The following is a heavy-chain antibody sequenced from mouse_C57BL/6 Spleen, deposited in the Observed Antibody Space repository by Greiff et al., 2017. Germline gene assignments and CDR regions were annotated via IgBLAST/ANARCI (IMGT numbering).Heavy chain of an antibody. CDR3: ARGGSTVVTTEWYFDF. D-gene: IGHD2-2*01. CDR1: GYAFSSYW. CDR2: IYPGDGDT. V-gene: IGHV1-80*01. J-gene: IGHJ1*03. Sequence: VQLQQSGAELVKPGASVKISCKASGYAFSSYWMNWVKQRPGKGLAWIGQIYPGDGDTNYNGKFKGKATLTVDKSSSTAYMQLSSLTSEDSAVYFCARGGSTVVTTEWYFDFWGTGTTVTVSS.